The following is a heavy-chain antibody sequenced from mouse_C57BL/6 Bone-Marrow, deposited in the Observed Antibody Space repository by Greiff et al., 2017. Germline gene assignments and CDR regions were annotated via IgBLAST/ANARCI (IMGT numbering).Heavy chain of an antibody. V-gene: IGHV6-3*01. J-gene: IGHJ2*01. CDR1: GFTFSNYW. CDR2: IRLKSDNYET. Sequence: EVKLVESGGGLVQPGGSLKLSCVASGFTFSNYWMNWVRQSPEKGLEWVAQIRLKSDNYETHYAESVKGRFTISRDDSKSSVYLQMNNLRAEDTGIYYCTEGVYYDYGGQGTTLTVSS. CDR3: TEGVYYDY.